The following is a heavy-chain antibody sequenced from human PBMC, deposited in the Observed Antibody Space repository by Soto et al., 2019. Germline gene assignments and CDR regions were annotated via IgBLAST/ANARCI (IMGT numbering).Heavy chain of an antibody. V-gene: IGHV4-31*03. CDR3: ASLLYYYGSGSWFDP. CDR1: GGSISSGGYY. CDR2: IYYSGST. D-gene: IGHD3-10*01. J-gene: IGHJ5*02. Sequence: SETLSLTCTVSGGSISSGGYYWSWIRPHPGKGLEWIGYIYYSGSTYYNPSLKSRVTISVDTSKNQFSLKLSSVTAADTAVYYCASLLYYYGSGSWFDPWGQGTLVTVSS.